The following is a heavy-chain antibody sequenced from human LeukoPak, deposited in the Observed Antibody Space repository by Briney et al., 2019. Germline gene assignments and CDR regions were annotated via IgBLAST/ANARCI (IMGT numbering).Heavy chain of an antibody. CDR1: GGTFSSYA. V-gene: IGHV1-69*04. J-gene: IGHJ3*02. D-gene: IGHD3-3*01. Sequence: GASVKVSCKASGGTFSSYAISWVRQAPGQGLEWMGRIIPILGIANYAQKFQGRVTITADKSTSTAYMELSSLRSEDTAVYYCARGHVLRFLEWLDAFDIWGQGTMVTVSS. CDR3: ARGHVLRFLEWLDAFDI. CDR2: IIPILGIA.